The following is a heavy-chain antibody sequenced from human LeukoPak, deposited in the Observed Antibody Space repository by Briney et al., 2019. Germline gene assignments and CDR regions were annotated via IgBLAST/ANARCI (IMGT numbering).Heavy chain of an antibody. CDR3: AREGGWKGAFDI. D-gene: IGHD1-1*01. J-gene: IGHJ3*02. CDR2: IIPIFGTA. CDR1: GGTFSSYA. V-gene: IGHV1-69*13. Sequence: GASVKVSCKASGGTFSSYAISWVRQAPGQGLEWMGGIIPIFGTANYAQKFQGRVTITADESTSTAYMELSSLRSEDTAVYYCAREGGWKGAFDIWGQGTMVTVSS.